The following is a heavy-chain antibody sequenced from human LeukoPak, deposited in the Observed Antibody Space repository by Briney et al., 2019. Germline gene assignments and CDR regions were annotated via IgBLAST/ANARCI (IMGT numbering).Heavy chain of an antibody. CDR2: INHSGST. V-gene: IGHV4-34*01. Sequence: SETLSLTCAVYGGSFSGYYWSWIRQPPGKGLEWIGEINHSGSTNYNPSLKSRVTISVDTSKNQFSLKLSSVTAADTAVFYCARGVVPAALWQNWFDPWGQGTLVIVSS. J-gene: IGHJ5*02. D-gene: IGHD2-2*01. CDR3: ARGVVPAALWQNWFDP. CDR1: GGSFSGYY.